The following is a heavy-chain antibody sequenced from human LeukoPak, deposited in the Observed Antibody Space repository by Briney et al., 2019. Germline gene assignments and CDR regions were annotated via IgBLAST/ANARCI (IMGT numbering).Heavy chain of an antibody. J-gene: IGHJ2*01. CDR3: ARSYYDFWSGYYTIRYFDL. V-gene: IGHV4-59*01. CDR2: IYYSGST. CDR1: GGSISSYY. D-gene: IGHD3-3*01. Sequence: KPSETLSLTCTVSGGSISSYYWSWTRQPPGKGLEWIGYIYYSGSTNYNPSLKSRVTISVDTSKNQFSLKLSSVTAADTAVYYCARSYYDFWSGYYTIRYFDLWGRGTLVTVSS.